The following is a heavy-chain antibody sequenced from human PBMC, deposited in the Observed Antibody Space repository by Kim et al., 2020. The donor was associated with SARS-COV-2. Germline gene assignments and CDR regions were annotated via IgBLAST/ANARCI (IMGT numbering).Heavy chain of an antibody. Sequence: GESLKISCKGSGYSFTSYWISWVRQMPGKGLEWMGRIDPSDSYTNYSPSFQGHVTISADKSISTAYLQWSSLKASDTAMYYCAGPMVRGLYLSRTYYYYYGMDVWGQGTTVTVSS. CDR1: GYSFTSYW. V-gene: IGHV5-10-1*01. CDR3: AGPMVRGLYLSRTYYYYYGMDV. D-gene: IGHD3-10*01. CDR2: IDPSDSYT. J-gene: IGHJ6*02.